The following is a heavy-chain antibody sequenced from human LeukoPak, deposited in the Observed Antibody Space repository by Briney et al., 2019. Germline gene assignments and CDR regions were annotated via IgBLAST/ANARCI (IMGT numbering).Heavy chain of an antibody. V-gene: IGHV3-53*04. Sequence: SGGPLRLSCAASGLTFSSYAMSWVRQASGKGLEWVSVIYSAGNTYYADSVKGRFTISRHNSENTLYLHMNSLRVEDTAVYFCARGGTPGYSSGRIDYWGQGTLVTVSS. D-gene: IGHD6-19*01. CDR2: IYSAGNT. J-gene: IGHJ4*02. CDR1: GLTFSSYA. CDR3: ARGGTPGYSSGRIDY.